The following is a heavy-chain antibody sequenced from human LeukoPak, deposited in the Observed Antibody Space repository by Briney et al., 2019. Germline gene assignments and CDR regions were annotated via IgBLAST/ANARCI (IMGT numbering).Heavy chain of an antibody. Sequence: PGGSLRLSCEASGFTFTSYWMSWVRQAPGKGPEWVAHIKENGNEQYYADSVKGRFTISRDNVKQSLGLQMNSLRVEDTAVYYCARGAGDFDASDIWGQGTMVTVSS. CDR1: GFTFTSYW. CDR2: IKENGNEQ. D-gene: IGHD1-26*01. V-gene: IGHV3-7*01. J-gene: IGHJ3*02. CDR3: ARGAGDFDASDI.